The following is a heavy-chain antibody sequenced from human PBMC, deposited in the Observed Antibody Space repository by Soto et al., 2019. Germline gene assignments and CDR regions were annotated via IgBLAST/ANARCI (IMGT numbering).Heavy chain of an antibody. J-gene: IGHJ4*02. V-gene: IGHV3-15*01. CDR2: IKSNIDGGTA. D-gene: IGHD3-22*01. Sequence: GGSLRLSCAASGLDLSHPWMTWVRQAAGKGLEWVARIKSNIDGGTADYAAPVKGRFSISRDDSKNTVDLQMNSLETEDTAIYFCARQRGYYDSSGLDYWGQGTLVTVSS. CDR3: ARQRGYYDSSGLDY. CDR1: GLDLSHPW.